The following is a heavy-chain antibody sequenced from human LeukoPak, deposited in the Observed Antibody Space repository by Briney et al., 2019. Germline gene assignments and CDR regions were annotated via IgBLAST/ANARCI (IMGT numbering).Heavy chain of an antibody. D-gene: IGHD6-19*01. CDR2: ISSSSSTI. V-gene: IGHV3-48*01. Sequence: GGSLRLSCAASGFTFSSYSMNWVRQAPGKGLEWVSYISSSSSTIYYADSVKGRFTISRDNAKNSLYLQMNSLRAEDTAVYYCARVGYTSGWSTCLFSEAFDIWGQGAMVTVSS. CDR1: GFTFSSYS. CDR3: ARVGYTSGWSTCLFSEAFDI. J-gene: IGHJ3*02.